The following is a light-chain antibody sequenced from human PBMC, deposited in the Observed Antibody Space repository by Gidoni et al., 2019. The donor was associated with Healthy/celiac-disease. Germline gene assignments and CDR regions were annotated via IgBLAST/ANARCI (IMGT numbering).Light chain of an antibody. J-gene: IGKJ2*01. Sequence: EIVMTQSPATLSVSPGERVTLSCRASHSVSSNLAWYQQKPGQAPRLLIYGASTGATGIPARFSGSGSVTEFTLTISSLQSEDFAVYYCQQYNNWPPEYTFXQXTKLEI. CDR1: HSVSSN. V-gene: IGKV3-15*01. CDR2: GAS. CDR3: QQYNNWPPEYT.